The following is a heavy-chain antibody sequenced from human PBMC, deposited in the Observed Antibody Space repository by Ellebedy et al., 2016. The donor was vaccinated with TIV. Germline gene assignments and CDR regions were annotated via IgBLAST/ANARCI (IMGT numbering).Heavy chain of an antibody. D-gene: IGHD4-17*01. J-gene: IGHJ3*02. CDR2: MRQDGNDK. Sequence: GGSLRLSCAASGFSFRSYWMSWVRQAPGKGLEWVANMRQDGNDKYYVDSVKGRFTISRDNAKNSLYLHMNALRAEDTSVYYCATDGSYGDYRSPAHAFVIWGQGTMVAVSS. CDR1: GFSFRSYW. CDR3: ATDGSYGDYRSPAHAFVI. V-gene: IGHV3-7*01.